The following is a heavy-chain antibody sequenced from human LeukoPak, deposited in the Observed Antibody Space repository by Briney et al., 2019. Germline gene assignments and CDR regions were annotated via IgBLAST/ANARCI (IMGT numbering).Heavy chain of an antibody. CDR3: ARDFVDYDILTGYYNGFDY. D-gene: IGHD3-9*01. V-gene: IGHV3-48*03. Sequence: GGSLRLSCAASGFTFSSYEMNWVRQAPGKGLEWVSYISRSGSTIYYADSVKGRFTISRDNAKNSLYQQMNSLRAEDTAVYYCARDFVDYDILTGYYNGFDYWGQGTLVTVSS. CDR2: ISRSGSTI. J-gene: IGHJ4*02. CDR1: GFTFSSYE.